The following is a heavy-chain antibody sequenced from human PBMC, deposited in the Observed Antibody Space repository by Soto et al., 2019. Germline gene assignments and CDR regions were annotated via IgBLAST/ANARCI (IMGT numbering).Heavy chain of an antibody. CDR1: GGSISTSNW. CDR2: VYRTGST. D-gene: IGHD6-13*01. J-gene: IGHJ4*02. CDR3: ARARATIAAAAIFDC. Sequence: QVQLQESGPGLVKPSGTLSLTCAVSGGSISTSNWWSWVRQPPGKGLEWIGEVYRTGSTNYNPSLESRLTISVDKSKNQFSLQLTSVTAAATAVYYCARARATIAAAAIFDCWGQGTLVTVSS. V-gene: IGHV4-4*02.